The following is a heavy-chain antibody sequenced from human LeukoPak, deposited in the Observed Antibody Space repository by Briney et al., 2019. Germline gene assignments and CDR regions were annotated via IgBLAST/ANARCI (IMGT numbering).Heavy chain of an antibody. Sequence: KPSETLSLTCTVSGGSISNYYWSWIRQPPGKGLEWIGYIYYTGTTNYSPSLKSRVTISVDTSKNQFSLKLSSVTAADTAVYYCARGPYYYDSSGYYYDYWGQGTLVTVSS. CDR3: ARGPYYYDSSGYYYDY. D-gene: IGHD3-22*01. CDR1: GGSISNYY. CDR2: IYYTGTT. J-gene: IGHJ4*02. V-gene: IGHV4-59*01.